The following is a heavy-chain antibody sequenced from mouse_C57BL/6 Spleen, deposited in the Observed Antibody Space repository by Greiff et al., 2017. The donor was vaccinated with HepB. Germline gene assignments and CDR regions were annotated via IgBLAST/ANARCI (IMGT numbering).Heavy chain of an antibody. CDR3: ARESALTTVRDY. D-gene: IGHD1-1*01. Sequence: QVQLQQPGAELVKPGASVKLSCKASGYTFTSYWMQWVKQRPGQGLEWIGEIDPSDSYTNYNQKFKGKATLTVDTSSSTAYMQLSSLTSEDSAVYYCARESALTTVRDYWGQGTTLTVSS. CDR2: IDPSDSYT. J-gene: IGHJ2*01. CDR1: GYTFTSYW. V-gene: IGHV1-50*01.